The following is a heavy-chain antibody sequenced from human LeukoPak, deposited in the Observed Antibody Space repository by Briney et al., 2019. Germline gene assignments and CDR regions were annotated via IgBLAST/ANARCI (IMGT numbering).Heavy chain of an antibody. D-gene: IGHD4-17*01. V-gene: IGHV3-23*01. CDR2: TVGGGDGT. J-gene: IGHJ4*02. CDR3: ARDRYGLFDY. CDR1: GFTFSSTS. Sequence: GGSLRLSCAASGFTFSSTSMSWVRQAPGKGLEWVAVTVGGGDGTYYADSVKGRFTISRDNAQNSLYLQMNRLGAADTAVYYCARDRYGLFDYWGQGALVTVSS.